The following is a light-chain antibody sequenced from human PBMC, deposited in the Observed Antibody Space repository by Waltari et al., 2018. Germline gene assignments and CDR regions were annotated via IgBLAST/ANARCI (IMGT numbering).Light chain of an antibody. V-gene: IGKV2-28*01. Sequence: IVMTQSPLSLPVTPGEPASISCRSSQSLLHSNGYNYLEWYLQKAGQSPQLLFYLGSYRASGVPDRFSGSGSGTDFTLKISRLQAEDVGVYYCMQDLQTPITFGQGTRLEIK. CDR1: QSLLHSNGYNY. CDR2: LGS. CDR3: MQDLQTPIT. J-gene: IGKJ5*01.